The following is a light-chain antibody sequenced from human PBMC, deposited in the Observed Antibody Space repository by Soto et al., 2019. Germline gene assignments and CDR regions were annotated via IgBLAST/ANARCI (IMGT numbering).Light chain of an antibody. Sequence: QSALTQPRSVSRSPGQSVTISCTGTSSDVGAYNYVSWFQQHPGKAPKLMMSDVSKRPSGVPDRFSGSKSGTTASLTISGLQAEDEADYYCCSYAGSYTLLFGGGTKLTVL. CDR1: SSDVGAYNY. CDR2: DVS. J-gene: IGLJ2*01. CDR3: CSYAGSYTLL. V-gene: IGLV2-11*01.